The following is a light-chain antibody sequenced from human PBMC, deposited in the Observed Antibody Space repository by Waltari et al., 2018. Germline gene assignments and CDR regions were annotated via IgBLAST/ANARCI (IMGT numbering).Light chain of an antibody. CDR2: EGD. Sequence: QSALTQPASVSGSPGQSITISCTGASSSIGASNVFSWYQQHPGKAPKLMIYEGDKRPSGVSNRFSGSKSGNMASLTISGLQAEDEADYYCCSYATSSPWVFGGGTKVTVL. CDR3: CSYATSSPWV. J-gene: IGLJ3*02. CDR1: SSSIGASNV. V-gene: IGLV2-23*01.